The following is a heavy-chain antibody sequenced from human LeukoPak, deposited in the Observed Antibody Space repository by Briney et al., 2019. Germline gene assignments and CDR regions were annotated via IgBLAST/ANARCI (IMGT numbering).Heavy chain of an antibody. D-gene: IGHD3-10*01. Sequence: GGSLRLSCAASGFTFSSYAMSWVRQAPGKGLEWVSAISGSGGSTYYADSVKGRFTISRDNSKNTLYLQMNSLRAEDTAVYYCAKGVRGVIIDVYYYYYYYGMDVWGQGTTVTVSS. V-gene: IGHV3-23*01. CDR2: ISGSGGST. J-gene: IGHJ6*02. CDR1: GFTFSSYA. CDR3: AKGVRGVIIDVYYYYYYYGMDV.